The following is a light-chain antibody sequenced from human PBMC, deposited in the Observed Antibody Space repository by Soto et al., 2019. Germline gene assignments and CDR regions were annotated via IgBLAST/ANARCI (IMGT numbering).Light chain of an antibody. CDR2: GAS. Sequence: EIVLTQAPATLSVSAGERATLSCRASQSISINLAWYQQKPGQAPRLLIYGASTRATGIPARFSGSGSGTDFTLTISSLEPEDFAVYFCQQRSSWPLTFGGGTKVDI. V-gene: IGKV3-11*01. CDR1: QSISIN. J-gene: IGKJ4*02. CDR3: QQRSSWPLT.